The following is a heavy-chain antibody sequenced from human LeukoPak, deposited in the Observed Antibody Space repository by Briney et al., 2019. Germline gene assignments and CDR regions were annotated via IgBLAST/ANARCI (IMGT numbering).Heavy chain of an antibody. V-gene: IGHV1-69*13. J-gene: IGHJ4*02. CDR3: ARLTYYDSSGYYPGGVDY. CDR2: IIPIFGTA. Sequence: ASVKVSCKASGGTFSSYAISWVRQAPGQGLEWMGGIIPIFGTANYAQKFQGRVTITADESTSTAYMELSSLRSEDTAVYYCARLTYYDSSGYYPGGVDYWGQGTLVTVSS. D-gene: IGHD3-22*01. CDR1: GGTFSSYA.